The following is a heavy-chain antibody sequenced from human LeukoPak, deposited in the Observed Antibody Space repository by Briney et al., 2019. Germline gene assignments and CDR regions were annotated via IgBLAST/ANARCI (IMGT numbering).Heavy chain of an antibody. D-gene: IGHD4-23*01. CDR1: GFAFHNYA. Sequence: PGRSLRLSCVGSGFAFHNYAMHWVRRPPGKGLEWVSAINWNSDTKAYADSVKGRFTISRDRARNSLYLQMDSLRPEDTALYYCAKDPGGNAAYFYAMDVWGQGTSVTVSS. CDR3: AKDPGGNAAYFYAMDV. V-gene: IGHV3-9*01. J-gene: IGHJ6*02. CDR2: INWNSDTK.